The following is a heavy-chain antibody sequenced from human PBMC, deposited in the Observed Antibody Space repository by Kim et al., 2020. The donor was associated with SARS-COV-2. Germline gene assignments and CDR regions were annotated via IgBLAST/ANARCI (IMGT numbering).Heavy chain of an antibody. V-gene: IGHV3-15*01. CDR2: TT. J-gene: IGHJ4*02. CDR3: TTGSATIPDY. Sequence: TTDYAAPVKGRFTISRDESKHTLYLQMNSLKTEDTAVYYCTTGSATIPDYWGQGTLVTVSS. D-gene: IGHD5-12*01.